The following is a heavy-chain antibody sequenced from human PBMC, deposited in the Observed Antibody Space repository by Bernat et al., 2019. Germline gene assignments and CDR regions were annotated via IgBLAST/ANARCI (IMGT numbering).Heavy chain of an antibody. CDR1: GGSISSYY. V-gene: IGHV4-59*01. CDR2: IYYSGST. Sequence: QVQLQESGPGLVKPSETLSLTCTVSGGSISSYYWSWIRQPPGKGLEWIGYIYYSGSTNYNPSLKSRVTISVDTSKNQFSLKLSSVTAADTAVYYCARGSSSIAARYYYYSMDVWGKGTTVTVSS. D-gene: IGHD6-6*01. CDR3: ARGSSSIAARYYYYSMDV. J-gene: IGHJ6*03.